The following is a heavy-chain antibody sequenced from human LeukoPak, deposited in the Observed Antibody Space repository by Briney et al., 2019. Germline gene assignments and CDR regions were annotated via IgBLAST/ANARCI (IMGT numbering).Heavy chain of an antibody. D-gene: IGHD6-13*01. J-gene: IGHJ6*02. Sequence: SETLSLTCTVSGGSISSSSYYWGWIRQPPGKGLEWIGRIYYTGSTYYNPSLKSRVTISVDTSKNQFSLKLSSVTAADTAVYYCARVVRSGYSSSWYTAGYYYYGMDVWGQGTTVTVSS. CDR1: GGSISSSSYY. CDR2: IYYTGST. CDR3: ARVVRSGYSSSWYTAGYYYYGMDV. V-gene: IGHV4-39*01.